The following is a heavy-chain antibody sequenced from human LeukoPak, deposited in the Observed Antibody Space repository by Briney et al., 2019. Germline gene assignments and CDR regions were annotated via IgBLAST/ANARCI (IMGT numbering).Heavy chain of an antibody. CDR3: ARDSQRTYCSSTSCYRYYFDY. J-gene: IGHJ4*02. Sequence: PGGSLRLSCAASEFTFSSYAMHWVRQAPGKGLECVALISYDGSNEYYADSVKGRFTISRDNSKNTLYLQMNSLRAEDTAVYYCARDSQRTYCSSTSCYRYYFDYWGQGTLVTVSS. D-gene: IGHD2-2*02. V-gene: IGHV3-30*04. CDR1: EFTFSSYA. CDR2: ISYDGSNE.